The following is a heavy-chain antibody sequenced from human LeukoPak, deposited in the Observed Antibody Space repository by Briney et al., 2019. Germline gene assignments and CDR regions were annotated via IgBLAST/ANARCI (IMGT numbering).Heavy chain of an antibody. D-gene: IGHD3-10*01. CDR1: GGTFSSHA. CDR3: ARGRESLWFGELLFGWFDP. CDR2: MNPNSGNT. V-gene: IGHV1-8*02. J-gene: IGHJ5*02. Sequence: EASVKVSCKASGGTFSSHAISWVRQATGQGLEWMGWMNPNSGNTGYAQKFQGRVTMTRNTSISTAYMELSSLRSEDTAVYYCARGRESLWFGELLFGWFDPWGQGTLVTVSS.